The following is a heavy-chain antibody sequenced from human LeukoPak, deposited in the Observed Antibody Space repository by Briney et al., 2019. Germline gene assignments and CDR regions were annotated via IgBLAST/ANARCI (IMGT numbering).Heavy chain of an antibody. CDR1: GYTFTSYG. CDR3: ARGYDYVWGSPGSAFDI. J-gene: IGHJ3*02. D-gene: IGHD3-16*01. V-gene: IGHV1-18*01. Sequence: ASVKVSCKASGYTFTSYGISWVRQAPGQGLEWMGWISAYNGNTNYAQKLQGRVTMTTDTSTSTAYMELRSLRSDDTAVYYCARGYDYVWGSPGSAFDIWGQGTMVTVSS. CDR2: ISAYNGNT.